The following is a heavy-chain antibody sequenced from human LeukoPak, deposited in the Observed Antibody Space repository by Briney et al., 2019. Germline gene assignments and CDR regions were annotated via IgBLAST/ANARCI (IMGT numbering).Heavy chain of an antibody. D-gene: IGHD6-19*01. Sequence: GGSLRLSCSASGFTFNKYWMSWIHQLPGQGLEWVANVNQDGTQKYYVDSVKGRFTNSRDNARNLLYLQMNSLRAEDTAVYYCVRDVSSGWAFDYWGHGTLVTVSS. CDR1: GFTFNKYW. CDR3: VRDVSSGWAFDY. CDR2: VNQDGTQK. J-gene: IGHJ4*01. V-gene: IGHV3-7*01.